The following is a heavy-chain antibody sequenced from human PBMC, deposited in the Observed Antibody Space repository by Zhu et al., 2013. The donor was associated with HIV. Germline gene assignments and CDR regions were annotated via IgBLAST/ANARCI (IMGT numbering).Heavy chain of an antibody. CDR1: GVYFNSLP. J-gene: IGHJ6*02. V-gene: IGHV1-69*06. CDR2: IIPMLNTP. Sequence: QLKLVQSGPEVKRPGSSVKVSCETSGVYFNSLPISWLRQAPGQGLEWMGGIIPMLNTPIYAQHFKGRVTITADKSTKTVHMELNTLTSDDTAVYYCARDVVSNCWYSLKYYHYGMDVWGQGTTVTVSS. D-gene: IGHD6-19*01. CDR3: ARDVVSNCWYSLKYYHYGMDV.